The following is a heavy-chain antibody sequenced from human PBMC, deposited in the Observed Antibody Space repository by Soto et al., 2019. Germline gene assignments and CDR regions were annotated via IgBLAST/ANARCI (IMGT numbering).Heavy chain of an antibody. Sequence: PGGSLRLSCAASGFTFGSYTMNWVRQAPGRGLEWVSSISSSSFTLYYADSVKGRFSISRDNAKNSLYLQMNSLRAEDTAVYYCAYSSTPFDYWGQGTLVTVSS. CDR3: AYSSTPFDY. CDR2: ISSSSFTL. CDR1: GFTFGSYT. J-gene: IGHJ4*02. D-gene: IGHD6-13*01. V-gene: IGHV3-48*01.